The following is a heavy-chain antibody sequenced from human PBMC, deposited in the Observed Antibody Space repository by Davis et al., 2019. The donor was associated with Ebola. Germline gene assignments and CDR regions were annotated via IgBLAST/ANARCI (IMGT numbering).Heavy chain of an antibody. Sequence: ASVKVSCKASGYTFTSYYMHWVRQAPGQGLEWMGIINPSGGSTSYAQKFQGRVTMTRDTSTSTVYMELSSLRSEDTAVYYCARGYSGLGADYDILTGYPYYYYGMDVWGQGTTVTVSS. CDR2: INPSGGST. CDR1: GYTFTSYY. J-gene: IGHJ6*02. V-gene: IGHV1-46*01. D-gene: IGHD3-9*01. CDR3: ARGYSGLGADYDILTGYPYYYYGMDV.